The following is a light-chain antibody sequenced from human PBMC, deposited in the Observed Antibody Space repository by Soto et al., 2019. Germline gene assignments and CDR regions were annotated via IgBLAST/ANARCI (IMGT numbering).Light chain of an antibody. Sequence: EIVLTQSPGTLSLSPGERGTLSCRASQTISSSYLAWYQQRPDQAPILLIYGASSRATGIPDRFSGRGSGTDFVLTISRLEPEDFAVYYCQHYGTSVPITFGPGTKVHIK. CDR2: GAS. J-gene: IGKJ3*01. CDR3: QHYGTSVPIT. CDR1: QTISSSY. V-gene: IGKV3-20*01.